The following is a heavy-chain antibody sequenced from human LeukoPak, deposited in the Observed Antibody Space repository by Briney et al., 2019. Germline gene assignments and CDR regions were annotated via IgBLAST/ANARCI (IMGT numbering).Heavy chain of an antibody. CDR1: GGSISSYY. J-gene: IGHJ4*02. V-gene: IGHV4-59*01. CDR2: IYYSGST. D-gene: IGHD6-13*01. CDR3: ARYYGSRSWAGQFDY. Sequence: SETLSLTCTVSGGSISSYYWSWIRQPPVKGLEWIGYIYYSGSTHYNPSLKSRVTISVDTSKNQFSLKLSSVTAADTAVYYCARYYGSRSWAGQFDYWGQGTLVTVSS.